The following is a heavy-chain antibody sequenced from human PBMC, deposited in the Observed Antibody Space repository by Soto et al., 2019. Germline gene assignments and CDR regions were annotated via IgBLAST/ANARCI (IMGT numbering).Heavy chain of an antibody. D-gene: IGHD3-3*02. Sequence: QVQLVQSGAEVKTPGSSVKVSCKTSGGTFRTSAISWVRQAPGQGLEWMGGIMPVFPTAGYAQKFQGRVTITADESTSTAYMELSSLRSEDTAVYYCARDKDRQQLGGNYYYIMDVWGQGTTVTVSS. J-gene: IGHJ6*01. CDR1: GGTFRTSA. CDR3: ARDKDRQQLGGNYYYIMDV. V-gene: IGHV1-69*12. CDR2: IMPVFPTA.